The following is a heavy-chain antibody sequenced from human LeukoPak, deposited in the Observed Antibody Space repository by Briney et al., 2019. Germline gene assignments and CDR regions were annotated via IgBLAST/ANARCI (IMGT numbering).Heavy chain of an antibody. J-gene: IGHJ4*02. CDR1: GGTFSSYA. Sequence: ASVKVSCKASGGTFSSYAISWVRQAPGQGLEWMGGIIPIFGTANYAQKFQGRVTITADESTSTAYMELSSLRSGDTAVYYCARGEYCSGGSCYARVEYFDYWGQGTLVTVSS. V-gene: IGHV1-69*13. CDR2: IIPIFGTA. CDR3: ARGEYCSGGSCYARVEYFDY. D-gene: IGHD2-15*01.